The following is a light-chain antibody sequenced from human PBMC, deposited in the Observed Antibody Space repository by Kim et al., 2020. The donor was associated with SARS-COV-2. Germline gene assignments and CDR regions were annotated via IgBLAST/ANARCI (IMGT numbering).Light chain of an antibody. CDR1: SSDVGGYNY. CDR3: SSYTSSSTPVV. Sequence: QSSTISCTGTSSDVGGYNYVSWYQQHPGKAPKLMIYDVSNRPSGVSNRFSGSKSGNTASLTISGLQAEDEADYYCSSYTSSSTPVVFGGGTKVTVL. CDR2: DVS. V-gene: IGLV2-14*03. J-gene: IGLJ2*01.